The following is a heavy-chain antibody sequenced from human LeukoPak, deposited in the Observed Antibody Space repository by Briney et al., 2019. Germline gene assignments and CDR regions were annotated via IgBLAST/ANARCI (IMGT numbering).Heavy chain of an antibody. J-gene: IGHJ6*02. CDR1: GYTFTVYY. CDR3: ASRVDIVVVPAAYNYYGMDV. Sequence: ASVTVSFTASGYTFTVYYMHWVRQAPGQGLEWMGWINPNSGGTNYAQKFQGRVTMTRDTSISTAYMELSRLRSDDTAVYYCASRVDIVVVPAAYNYYGMDVWGQGTTVTVSS. D-gene: IGHD2-2*03. CDR2: INPNSGGT. V-gene: IGHV1-2*02.